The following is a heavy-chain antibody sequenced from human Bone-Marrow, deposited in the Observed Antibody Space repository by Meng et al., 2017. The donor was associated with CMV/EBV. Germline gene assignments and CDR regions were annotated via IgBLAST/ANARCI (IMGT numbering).Heavy chain of an antibody. Sequence: ASVKVSCKPSGYTFTNYDINWVRQATGQGLEWMGWTNPNSGNAGYAQKFQGRVTMTRNTSINTAYMELSSLRSEDTAIYYCARYGLRGFFDYWGQGTLVTVSS. J-gene: IGHJ4*02. V-gene: IGHV1-8*01. CDR3: ARYGLRGFFDY. CDR2: TNPNSGNA. D-gene: IGHD3-10*01. CDR1: GYTFTNYD.